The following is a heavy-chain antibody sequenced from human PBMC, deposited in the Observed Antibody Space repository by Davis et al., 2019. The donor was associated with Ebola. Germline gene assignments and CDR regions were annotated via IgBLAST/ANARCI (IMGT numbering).Heavy chain of an antibody. CDR2: ISWNSGSI. D-gene: IGHD3-16*01. V-gene: IGHV3-9*01. J-gene: IGHJ3*02. CDR1: GFTFDDYA. CDR3: AKDRVADYVWGSYEASDI. Sequence: PGGSLRLSCAASGFTFDDYAMHWVRQAPGKGLEWVSGISWNSGSIDYADSVKGRFTISRDNAENSLHLQMSSLRAEDTALYYCAKDRVADYVWGSYEASDIWGQGTMVTVSS.